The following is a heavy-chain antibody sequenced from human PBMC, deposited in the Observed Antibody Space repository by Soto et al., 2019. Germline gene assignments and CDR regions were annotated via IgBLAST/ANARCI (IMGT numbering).Heavy chain of an antibody. CDR1: GYTFTSYG. CDR3: ARDPMVTAIRGYYYGMDV. J-gene: IGHJ6*02. D-gene: IGHD2-21*02. CDR2: ISAYNGNT. V-gene: IGHV1-18*01. Sequence: VSVKVSCKASGYTFTSYGISWVRQAPGQGLEWMGWISAYNGNTNYAQKLQGRVTMTTDTSTSTAYMELRSLRSDDTAVYYCARDPMVTAIRGYYYGMDVWGQGTTVTVSS.